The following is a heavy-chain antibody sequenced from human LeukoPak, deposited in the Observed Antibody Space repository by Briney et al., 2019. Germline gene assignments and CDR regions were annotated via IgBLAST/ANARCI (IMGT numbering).Heavy chain of an antibody. V-gene: IGHV3-23*01. CDR2: IGGSGATT. Sequence: GGSLRLSCAASRFTFSMYAMSWVRQAPGKGLEWVSTIGGSGATTYYADSVKGRFTISRDNSKNTLYLQMNSLRAEDTALYYCANHTTVTEPFDYWGQGTMVTVSS. CDR1: RFTFSMYA. CDR3: ANHTTVTEPFDY. D-gene: IGHD4-17*01. J-gene: IGHJ4*02.